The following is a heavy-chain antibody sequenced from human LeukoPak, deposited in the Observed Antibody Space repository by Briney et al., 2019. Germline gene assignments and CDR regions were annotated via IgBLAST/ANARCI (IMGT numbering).Heavy chain of an antibody. D-gene: IGHD1-26*01. V-gene: IGHV4-61*02. Sequence: PSETLSLTCTVSGGSISSGSYYWSWIRQPAGKGLEWIGRIYTSGSTNYNPSLKSRVTISVDTSKNQFSLKLSSVTAADTAVYYCARGRYSGSYYGWGQGTLVTVSS. CDR3: ARGRYSGSYYG. CDR2: IYTSGST. J-gene: IGHJ4*02. CDR1: GGSISSGSYY.